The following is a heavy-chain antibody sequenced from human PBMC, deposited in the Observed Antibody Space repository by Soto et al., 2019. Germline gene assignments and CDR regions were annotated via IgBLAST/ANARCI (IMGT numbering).Heavy chain of an antibody. CDR2: INPSGGST. Sequence: ASVKVSCKASGYTFTSYYMHWVRQAPGQGLEWMGIINPSGGSTSYAQKFQGRVTMTRDTSTSTVYMELSSLRSEDTAVYYCARGGFVASGYSSGWYDYWGQGTLVTVSS. D-gene: IGHD6-19*01. CDR3: ARGGFVASGYSSGWYDY. CDR1: GYTFTSYY. J-gene: IGHJ4*02. V-gene: IGHV1-46*01.